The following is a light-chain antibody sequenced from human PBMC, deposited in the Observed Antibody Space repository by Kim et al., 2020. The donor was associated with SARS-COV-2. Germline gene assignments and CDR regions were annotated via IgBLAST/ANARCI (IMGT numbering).Light chain of an antibody. J-gene: IGKJ3*01. CDR3: QQYDNLPLT. CDR2: DAS. Sequence: DIQMTQSPSSRSASVGDRVTITCQASQDISNYLNWYQQKPGKAPKLLIYDASNLETGVPSRFSGSGSGTDFTFTISSLQPEDIATYYCQQYDNLPLTFGPGTKVDIK. CDR1: QDISNY. V-gene: IGKV1-33*01.